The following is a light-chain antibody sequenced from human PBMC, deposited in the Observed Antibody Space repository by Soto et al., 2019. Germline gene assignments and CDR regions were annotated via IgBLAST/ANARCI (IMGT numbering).Light chain of an antibody. CDR1: SSDVGAYNY. CDR2: EVS. Sequence: QSVLRQPPSASGSPGQSVNISCTGTSSDVGAYNYVSWYQQHPGKTPKLVIREVSERPSGVPDRFSGSKSGNTASRTASGLQADDEAEDYCSTYAGSYSHVFGTGTKLTVL. J-gene: IGLJ1*01. CDR3: STYAGSYSHV. V-gene: IGLV2-8*01.